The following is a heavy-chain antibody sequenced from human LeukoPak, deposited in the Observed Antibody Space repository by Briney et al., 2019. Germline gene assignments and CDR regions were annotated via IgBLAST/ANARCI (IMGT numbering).Heavy chain of an antibody. CDR3: ARLYYYGSGSYYNWDY. CDR1: GDSVSSSSYY. D-gene: IGHD3-10*01. J-gene: IGHJ4*02. V-gene: IGHV4-39*01. CDR2: ISSDGNT. Sequence: PSETLSLTCTVSGDSVSSSSYYWDWIRQPPGKGLEWIRSISSDGNTHYNTSLKSRVTISVDTSKNQFSLKLSSVTAADTAVYYCARLYYYGSGSYYNWDYWGQGTLVTVSS.